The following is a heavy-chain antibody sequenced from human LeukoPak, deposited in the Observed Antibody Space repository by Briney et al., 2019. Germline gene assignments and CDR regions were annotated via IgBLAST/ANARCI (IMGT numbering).Heavy chain of an antibody. Sequence: GRSLRLSCAASGFTFSSYAMHWVRQAPGKGLEWVAVISYDGSNKYYADSVKGRFTISRDNSKNTLYLQMNSLRAEDTAVYYCARGGIVGATRYFQHWGQGTLVTVSS. CDR3: ARGGIVGATRYFQH. J-gene: IGHJ1*01. CDR2: ISYDGSNK. CDR1: GFTFSSYA. D-gene: IGHD1-26*01. V-gene: IGHV3-30-3*01.